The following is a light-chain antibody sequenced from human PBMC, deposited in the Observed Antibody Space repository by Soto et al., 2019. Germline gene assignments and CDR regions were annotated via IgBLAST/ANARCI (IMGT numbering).Light chain of an antibody. Sequence: DIQMTQSPSTLSGSVGDRVTITCRASQTISSWLAWYQKKPGKAPNLLIYKASTLKSGVPSRFSGSGSGTDFTLTISSLQTEDFATYECQQRYSTPITFGQGTRLETK. CDR1: QTISSW. CDR2: KAS. J-gene: IGKJ5*01. CDR3: QQRYSTPIT. V-gene: IGKV1-5*03.